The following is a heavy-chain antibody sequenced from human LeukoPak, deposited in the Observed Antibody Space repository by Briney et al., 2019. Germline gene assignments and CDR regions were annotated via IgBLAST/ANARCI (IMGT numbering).Heavy chain of an antibody. CDR3: AKVDRQLLYPDY. J-gene: IGHJ4*02. Sequence: GGSLRLTCAASGFTFSSYAMSWVRQAPGKGLEWVSAISGSGGSTYYADSVKGRFTISRDNSKNTLYLQMNSLRAEDTAVYYCAKVDRQLLYPDYWGQGTLVTVSS. D-gene: IGHD2-2*01. V-gene: IGHV3-23*01. CDR1: GFTFSSYA. CDR2: ISGSGGST.